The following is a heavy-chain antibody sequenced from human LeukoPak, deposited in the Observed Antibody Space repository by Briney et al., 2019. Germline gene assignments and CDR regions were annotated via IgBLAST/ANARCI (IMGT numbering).Heavy chain of an antibody. CDR3: AKDYYDSSGYPSYYFDY. D-gene: IGHD3-22*01. CDR1: GFTFSSYA. CDR2: ISGSGGST. J-gene: IGHJ4*02. Sequence: SGGSLRLSCAASGFTFSSYAMSWLRQAPGKGLEWVSAISGSGGSTYYADSVKGRFTISRDNSKNTLYLQMNSLRAEDTAVYYCAKDYYDSSGYPSYYFDYWGQGTLVTVSS. V-gene: IGHV3-23*01.